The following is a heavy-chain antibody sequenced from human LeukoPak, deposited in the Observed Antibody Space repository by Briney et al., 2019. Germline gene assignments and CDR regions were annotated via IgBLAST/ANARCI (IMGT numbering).Heavy chain of an antibody. CDR3: AILSYGDSDRFFDY. Sequence: SETLSLTCAVSGGSISSYYWSWIRQPPGKGLEWIGYIYYSGSTNYNPSLKSRVTISVDTSKNQFSLKLSSVTAADTAIYYCAILSYGDSDRFFDYWGQGTLVTVSS. CDR2: IYYSGST. J-gene: IGHJ4*02. CDR1: GGSISSYY. D-gene: IGHD4-17*01. V-gene: IGHV4-59*12.